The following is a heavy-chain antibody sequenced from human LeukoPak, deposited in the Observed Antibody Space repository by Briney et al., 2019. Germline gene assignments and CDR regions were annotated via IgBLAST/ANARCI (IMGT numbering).Heavy chain of an antibody. Sequence: SVKVSCKASGGTFSSYAISWVRQAPGQGLEWIGGIIPIFGTANYAQKFQGRVTITTDESTSTAYMELSSLRSEDTAVYYCARDLPDPRARNYYYYYMDVWGKGTTVTVSS. J-gene: IGHJ6*03. D-gene: IGHD1-14*01. V-gene: IGHV1-69*05. CDR1: GGTFSSYA. CDR2: IIPIFGTA. CDR3: ARDLPDPRARNYYYYYMDV.